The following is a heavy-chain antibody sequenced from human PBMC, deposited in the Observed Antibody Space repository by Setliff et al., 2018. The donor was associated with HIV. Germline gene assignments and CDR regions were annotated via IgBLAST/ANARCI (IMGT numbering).Heavy chain of an antibody. CDR3: ARRGTGDYYYYYYMDV. V-gene: IGHV1-8*01. CDR1: GYTFTSYD. J-gene: IGHJ6*03. D-gene: IGHD7-27*01. Sequence: ASVKVSCKASGYTFTSYDINWVRQATGQGLEWMGCMNPNSGNTGYAQKFQGRVTMTRNTSISTAYMELSSLRSEDTAVYYCARRGTGDYYYYYYMDVWGKGTTVTVSS. CDR2: MNPNSGNT.